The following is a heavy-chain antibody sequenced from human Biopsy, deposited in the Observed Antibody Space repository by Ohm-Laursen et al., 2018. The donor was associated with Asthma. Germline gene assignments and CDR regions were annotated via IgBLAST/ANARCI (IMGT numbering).Heavy chain of an antibody. V-gene: IGHV1-18*01. Sequence: GASVKVSCKASGYTFTSYGISWVRQAPGQGLEWMGWISAYNGNTNYAQKLQGRVTMTTDTSTSTAYMELRSLRFDDTAVYYCARDHYDISFATYSMDVWGQGTTVTVSS. CDR2: ISAYNGNT. J-gene: IGHJ6*02. CDR1: GYTFTSYG. CDR3: ARDHYDISFATYSMDV. D-gene: IGHD3-9*01.